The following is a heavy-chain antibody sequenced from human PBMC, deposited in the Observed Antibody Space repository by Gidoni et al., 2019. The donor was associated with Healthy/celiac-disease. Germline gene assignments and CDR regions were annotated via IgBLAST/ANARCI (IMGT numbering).Heavy chain of an antibody. J-gene: IGHJ6*02. V-gene: IGHV4-59*01. CDR2: IYYSGST. Sequence: QVQLQESGPGLVKPSETLSLTCTVSGGSISSYYWSWIRQPPGKGLEWIGYIYYSGSTNYNPSLKSRVTISVDTSKNQFSLKLSSVTAADTAVYYCARDFVVVVAATYYYYGMDVWGQGTTVTVSS. D-gene: IGHD2-15*01. CDR3: ARDFVVVVAATYYYYGMDV. CDR1: GGSISSYY.